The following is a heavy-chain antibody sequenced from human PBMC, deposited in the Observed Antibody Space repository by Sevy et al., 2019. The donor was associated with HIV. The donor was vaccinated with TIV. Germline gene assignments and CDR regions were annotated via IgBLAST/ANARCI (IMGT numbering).Heavy chain of an antibody. Sequence: GESLKISCQASGYSFPTYWIAWVRQMPGKGLEWVGIVWPIGSDTTYSPCFQGQVTISVDKSINTVYLHWSSLKASHTGVYCCARGRQWASDFDYWGQGTLVTVSS. V-gene: IGHV5-51*01. CDR1: GYSFPTYW. CDR3: ARGRQWASDFDY. D-gene: IGHD6-19*01. J-gene: IGHJ4*02. CDR2: VWPIGSDT.